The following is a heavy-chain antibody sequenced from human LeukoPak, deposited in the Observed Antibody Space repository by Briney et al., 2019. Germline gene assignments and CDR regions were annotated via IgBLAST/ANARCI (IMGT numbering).Heavy chain of an antibody. CDR1: GGSISSGGYY. CDR2: IYYSGSP. Sequence: SQTLSLTCTVSGGSISSGGYYWSWFRKPQGKGLEGFGNIYYSGSPYYNPSLKSRVTISVDTSKNQFSLKLSSVTAADTAVYYCARDGTKLLGYGMDVWGQGTTVTVSS. D-gene: IGHD3-16*01. CDR3: ARDGTKLLGYGMDV. V-gene: IGHV4-31*03. J-gene: IGHJ6*02.